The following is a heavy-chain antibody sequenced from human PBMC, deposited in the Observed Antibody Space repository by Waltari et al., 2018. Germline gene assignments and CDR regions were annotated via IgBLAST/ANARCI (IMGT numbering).Heavy chain of an antibody. J-gene: IGHJ6*02. V-gene: IGHV1-69*13. CDR2: IIPIFGTA. CDR3: ASYCGGDCYSGVYYYGMDV. D-gene: IGHD2-21*01. CDR1: GGTFSSYA. Sequence: QVQLVQSGAEVKKPGSSVKVSCKASGGTFSSYAIRWVRPAPGQGLEWMGGIIPIFGTANYAQKFQGRVTITADESTSTAYMELSSLRSEDTAVYYCASYCGGDCYSGVYYYGMDVWGQGTTVTVSS.